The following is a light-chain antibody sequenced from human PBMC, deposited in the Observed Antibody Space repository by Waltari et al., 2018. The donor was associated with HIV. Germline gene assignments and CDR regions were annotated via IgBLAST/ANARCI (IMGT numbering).Light chain of an antibody. V-gene: IGLV1-40*01. Sequence: QSVLTQPPSVSGAPGQRVTISCAGRKSNIGAGYDVHWYQQLPATAPKLLLCVKHNRTSGGPYRFSCAKSGTSASLAITVLQAEDDAAYYCQSYDTSLSGWGFGGGTKLTVL. CDR3: QSYDTSLSGWG. CDR1: KSNIGAGYD. CDR2: VKH. J-gene: IGLJ3*02.